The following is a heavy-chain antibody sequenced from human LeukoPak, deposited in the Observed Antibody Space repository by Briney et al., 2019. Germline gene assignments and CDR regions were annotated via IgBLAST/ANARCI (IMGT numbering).Heavy chain of an antibody. CDR3: GKDRLLGDSYYDNSGYGLDY. D-gene: IGHD3-22*01. Sequence: GGSLRLSCAASGFTFSSYGMHWVRQAPGKGLEWVAVIWHEGNTKKYADSVKGRITISRDNSKNTVYLQMNSLRTEDTAVYYCGKDRLLGDSYYDNSGYGLDYWGQGTLVIVSS. CDR1: GFTFSSYG. V-gene: IGHV3-30*02. CDR2: IWHEGNTK. J-gene: IGHJ4*02.